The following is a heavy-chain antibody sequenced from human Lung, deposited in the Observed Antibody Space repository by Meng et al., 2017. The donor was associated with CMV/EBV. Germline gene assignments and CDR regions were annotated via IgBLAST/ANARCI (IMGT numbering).Heavy chain of an antibody. CDR2: ISYDGSNK. D-gene: IGHD3-22*01. J-gene: IGHJ6*02. CDR3: VRDQGGESMIAVLIERFGMHV. Sequence: GESXKISCAASGFTSNTYAMHWVRQAPGKGLEWVAVISYDGSNKYTADSVQGRLTISRDNSKNNLYLQMNSLTVEDTAVYYCVRDQGGESMIAVLIERFGMHVWXQGTTVTVSS. CDR1: GFTSNTYA. V-gene: IGHV3-30*04.